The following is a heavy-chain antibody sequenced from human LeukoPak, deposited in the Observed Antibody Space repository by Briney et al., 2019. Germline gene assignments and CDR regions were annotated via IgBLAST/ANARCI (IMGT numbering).Heavy chain of an antibody. V-gene: IGHV4-4*07. D-gene: IGHD6-19*01. CDR2: IYSSGST. Sequence: SETLSLTCTVSGGSISSYYWSWIRQPAGKGPEWIGRIYSSGSTNYNPSLQSRVTISVDKSKNQFSLKLSSVTAADTAVYYCVRDAYSSGWSLYYFDYWGQGTLVTVSS. CDR1: GGSISSYY. CDR3: VRDAYSSGWSLYYFDY. J-gene: IGHJ4*02.